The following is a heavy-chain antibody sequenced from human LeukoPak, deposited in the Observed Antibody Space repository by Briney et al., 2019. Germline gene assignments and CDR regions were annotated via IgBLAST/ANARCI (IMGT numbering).Heavy chain of an antibody. CDR3: ARSASVGSSLDY. Sequence: KRGESLKISCKGSGYSFTSYWISWVRQMPGKGLEWMGRIDPSDSYTNYSPSFQGHVTISADKSISTAYLQWSSLKASDTAMYYCARSASVGSSLDYWGQGTLVTVSS. CDR2: IDPSDSYT. CDR1: GYSFTSYW. J-gene: IGHJ4*02. V-gene: IGHV5-10-1*01. D-gene: IGHD6-19*01.